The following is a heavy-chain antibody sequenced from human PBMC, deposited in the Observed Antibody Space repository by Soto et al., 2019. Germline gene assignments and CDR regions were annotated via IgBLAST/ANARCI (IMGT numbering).Heavy chain of an antibody. Sequence: PSETLSLTCTVSGGSISSYYWSWIRQPAGKGLEWIGRIYTSGSTNYNPSLKSRVTMSVDTSKNQFSLKLSSVTAADTAVYYCARGEYPVAATHRRYYGMDVWGQGTTVTVSS. V-gene: IGHV4-4*07. CDR3: ARGEYPVAATHRRYYGMDV. CDR2: IYTSGST. D-gene: IGHD2-15*01. CDR1: GGSISSYY. J-gene: IGHJ6*02.